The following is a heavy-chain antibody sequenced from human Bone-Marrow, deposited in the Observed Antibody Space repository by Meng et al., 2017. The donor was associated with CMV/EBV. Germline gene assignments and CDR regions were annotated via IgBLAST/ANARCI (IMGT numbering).Heavy chain of an antibody. CDR1: GYTFTGYY. Sequence: SCKASGYTFTGYYMHWVRQAPGQGLEWMGWINPNSGGTNYAQKFQGRVTMTRDTSISTACMELSRLRSDDTAVYYCARDRGSGYFDPWGQGTLVTVSS. D-gene: IGHD3-22*01. CDR3: ARDRGSGYFDP. CDR2: INPNSGGT. V-gene: IGHV1-2*02. J-gene: IGHJ5*02.